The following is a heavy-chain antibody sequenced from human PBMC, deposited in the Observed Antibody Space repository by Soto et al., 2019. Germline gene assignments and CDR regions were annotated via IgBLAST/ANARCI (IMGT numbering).Heavy chain of an antibody. CDR1: GGSITNYY. J-gene: IGHJ5*02. V-gene: IGHV4-4*07. D-gene: IGHD3-16*01. CDR2: MYTKERT. Sequence: QVQLQQSGPGLVKASETLSLTCTVSGGSITNYYWSWIRQPAGKGLEWIGRMYTKERTNYNLSFKSRVTMSVDTSKNQFPLKLNAVTAADTAVYYCARDDYKDGGNNWFDPWGQGTLVTVSS. CDR3: ARDDYKDGGNNWFDP.